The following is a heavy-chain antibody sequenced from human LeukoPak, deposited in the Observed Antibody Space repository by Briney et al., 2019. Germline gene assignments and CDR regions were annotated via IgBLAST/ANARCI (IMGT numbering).Heavy chain of an antibody. CDR2: IYTSGST. Sequence: SETLSLTCTVSGGSISSYYWSWIRQPAGKGLEWIGRIYTSGSTNYDPSLKSRVTMSVDTSKNQFSLKLSSVTAADTAVYYCARDSTVESEFDPWGQGTLVTVSS. CDR3: ARDSTVESEFDP. V-gene: IGHV4-4*07. D-gene: IGHD4-23*01. J-gene: IGHJ5*02. CDR1: GGSISSYY.